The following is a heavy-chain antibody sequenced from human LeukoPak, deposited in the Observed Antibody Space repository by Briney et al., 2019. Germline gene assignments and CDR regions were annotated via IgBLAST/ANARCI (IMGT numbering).Heavy chain of an antibody. Sequence: GASVKVSCKASGYTLTSYDINWVRQATGQGLEWMGWMNPNSGNTGYAQKFQGRVTMTRNTSISTAYMELSSLRSEDTAVYYCARDPPLSGWYLENDYWGQGTLVTVSS. CDR2: MNPNSGNT. V-gene: IGHV1-8*01. J-gene: IGHJ4*02. CDR3: ARDPPLSGWYLENDY. D-gene: IGHD6-19*01. CDR1: GYTLTSYD.